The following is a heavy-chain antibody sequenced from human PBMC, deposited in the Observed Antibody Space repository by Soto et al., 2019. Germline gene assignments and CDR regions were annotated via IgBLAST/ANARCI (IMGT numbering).Heavy chain of an antibody. D-gene: IGHD3-16*01. CDR3: ARDAGLRSDYYYYMDV. V-gene: IGHV4-59*01. CDR1: GGSISTYY. Sequence: ETLSLTCTVSGGSISTYYWTWIRQPPGKGLEWIGYIYHIGSTNYNPSLKSRVTISVDTSKNQFSLKLSSVTAADTAVYYCARDAGLRSDYYYYMDVWGKGTTVTVSS. CDR2: IYHIGST. J-gene: IGHJ6*03.